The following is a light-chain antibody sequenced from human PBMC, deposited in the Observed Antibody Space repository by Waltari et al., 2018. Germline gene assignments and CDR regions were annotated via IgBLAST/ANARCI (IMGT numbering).Light chain of an antibody. CDR1: SSNIGAGHD. V-gene: IGLV1-40*01. Sequence: QSILTQPTSVSGAPGQRVTISCTGSSSNIGAGHDVHWYQAFPGTAPKLLIYGNNNRPSGALDLFSGSKSGASASLAINGLQAEDEADYYCQSVDSNGRGGVVFGGGTKVTVL. J-gene: IGLJ3*02. CDR3: QSVDSNGRGGVV. CDR2: GNN.